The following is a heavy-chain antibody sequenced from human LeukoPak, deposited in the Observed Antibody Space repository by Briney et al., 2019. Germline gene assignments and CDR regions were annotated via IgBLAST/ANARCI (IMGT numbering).Heavy chain of an antibody. V-gene: IGHV1-69*13. D-gene: IGHD6-6*01. CDR1: GGTFTSYA. CDR3: ARFVGLGSSSEFDY. J-gene: IGHJ4*02. CDR2: IIPIFGTA. Sequence: SVKVSCKASGGTFTSYAISWVRQAPGQGLEWMGGIIPIFGTANYAQKFQGRVTITADESTSTAYMELSSLRSEDTAVYYCARFVGLGSSSEFDYWGQGTLVTASS.